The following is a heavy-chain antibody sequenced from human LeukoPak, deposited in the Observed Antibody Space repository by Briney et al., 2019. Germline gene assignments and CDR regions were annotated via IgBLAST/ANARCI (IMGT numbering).Heavy chain of an antibody. Sequence: PGGSLRLSCAASGFTFSSYWMYWVRQAPGKGLTWVSRMNSDGSTIRYADSVKGRFTISRDNAKNTLYLQMNSLRVEDTAVYYCARGMYGDSVGMDVWGQGTTVTVSS. V-gene: IGHV3-74*01. CDR3: ARGMYGDSVGMDV. J-gene: IGHJ6*02. CDR2: MNSDGSTI. D-gene: IGHD2-21*02. CDR1: GFTFSSYW.